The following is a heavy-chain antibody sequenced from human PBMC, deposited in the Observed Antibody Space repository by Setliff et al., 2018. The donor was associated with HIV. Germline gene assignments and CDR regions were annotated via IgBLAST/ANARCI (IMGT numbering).Heavy chain of an antibody. Sequence: SETLSLTCAVYSGSFSGYRWTWIRQPPGKGLEWIGEINHRGSTTYNPSLKSRVTISVDTSNNQFSLRLSSVTAADTAIFYCARHSGGDQLLREFDYWGQGTLVTVSS. D-gene: IGHD2-2*01. J-gene: IGHJ4*02. CDR1: SGSFSGYR. CDR3: ARHSGGDQLLREFDY. CDR2: INHRGST. V-gene: IGHV4-34*01.